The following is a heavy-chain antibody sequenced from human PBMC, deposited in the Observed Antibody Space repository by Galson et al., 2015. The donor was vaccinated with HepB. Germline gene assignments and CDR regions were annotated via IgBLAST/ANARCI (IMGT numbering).Heavy chain of an antibody. CDR2: INAGNGNT. J-gene: IGHJ5*02. D-gene: IGHD3-10*01. CDR3: ARGRVVRGPPIYNWFDP. Sequence: SVKVSCKASGYTFTSYAMHWVRQAPGQRLEWMGWINAGNGNTKYSQKFQGRVTITRDTSASTAYMELSSLRSEDTAVYYCARGRVVRGPPIYNWFDPWGQGTLVTVSS. CDR1: GYTFTSYA. V-gene: IGHV1-3*01.